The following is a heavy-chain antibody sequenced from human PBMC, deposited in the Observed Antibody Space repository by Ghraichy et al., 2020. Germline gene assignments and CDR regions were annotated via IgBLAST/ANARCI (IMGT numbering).Heavy chain of an antibody. D-gene: IGHD3-10*01. V-gene: IGHV4-4*02. CDR2: IYHSGST. Sequence: SETLSLTCAVSGGSISSSNWWSWVRQPPGKGLEWIGEIYHSGSTNYNPSLKSRVTISVDKSKNQFSLKLSSVTAADTAVYYCARDYYGLGSYFWFDPWGQGTLVTVSS. CDR1: GGSISSSNW. J-gene: IGHJ5*02. CDR3: ARDYYGLGSYFWFDP.